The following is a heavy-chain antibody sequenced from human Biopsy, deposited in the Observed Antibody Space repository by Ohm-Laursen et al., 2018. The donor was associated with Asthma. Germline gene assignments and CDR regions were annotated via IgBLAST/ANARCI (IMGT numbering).Heavy chain of an antibody. V-gene: IGHV1-3*01. CDR3: ARTYYDFWTGQVNDAFAI. J-gene: IGHJ3*02. Sequence: ASVKVSCKASGYTFISYAIHWVRQGPGQRLEWMGWINDGNGNTKNSQKFQGRVTITRDTSASTASMELSSLRSEDTAVYYCARTYYDFWTGQVNDAFAIWGQGTMVTVSS. CDR1: GYTFISYA. D-gene: IGHD3-3*01. CDR2: INDGNGNT.